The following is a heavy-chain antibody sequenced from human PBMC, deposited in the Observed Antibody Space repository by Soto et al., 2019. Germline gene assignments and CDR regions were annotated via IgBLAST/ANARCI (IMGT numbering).Heavy chain of an antibody. CDR1: GGSISSGDYY. D-gene: IGHD3-9*01. CDR2: IYYSGST. V-gene: IGHV4-30-4*01. J-gene: IGHJ4*02. Sequence: SETLSLTCTVSGGSISSGDYYWSWIRQPPGKGLEWIGYIYYSGSTYYNPSLKSRVTISVDTSKNQFSLKLSSVTAADTAVYYCARVVPSTGYYHLYFDYWGQGTLVTVSS. CDR3: ARVVPSTGYYHLYFDY.